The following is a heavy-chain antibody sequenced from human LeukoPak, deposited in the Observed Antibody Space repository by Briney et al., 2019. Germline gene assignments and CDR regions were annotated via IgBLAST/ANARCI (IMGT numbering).Heavy chain of an antibody. J-gene: IGHJ5*02. D-gene: IGHD2-8*01. CDR3: TTPNEGNWFDP. CDR1: GFTFSDSA. V-gene: IGHV3-73*01. CDR2: IRDKGYGHAT. Sequence: GGSPKLSGAASGFTFSDSAIHWVRQASGKGLEWVGRIRDKGYGHATAYAASVKGRFTLSRDDSKNTAYLQMNSLKTEDTALYYCTTPNEGNWFDPWGQGTLVTVPS.